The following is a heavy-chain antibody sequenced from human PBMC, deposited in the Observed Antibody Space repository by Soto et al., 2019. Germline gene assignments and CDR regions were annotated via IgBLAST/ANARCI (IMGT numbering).Heavy chain of an antibody. Sequence: PSETLSVTCTVSGGSISSYYWSWGRQPPWKGLEWIGYIYYSGSTNYNPSLKSRVTISVDTSKNQFSLKLSSVTAADTAVYYCARQGYYYDSSGYYWLDPWGQGTLVTVSS. J-gene: IGHJ5*02. CDR2: IYYSGST. CDR1: GGSISSYY. D-gene: IGHD3-22*01. CDR3: ARQGYYYDSSGYYWLDP. V-gene: IGHV4-59*08.